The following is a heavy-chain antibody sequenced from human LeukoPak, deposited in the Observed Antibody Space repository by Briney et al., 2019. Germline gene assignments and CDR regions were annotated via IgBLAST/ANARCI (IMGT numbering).Heavy chain of an antibody. CDR3: ARERYYDSSGYYYHYDAFDI. CDR1: GYTFTNYA. J-gene: IGHJ3*02. CDR2: INPNSGGT. D-gene: IGHD3-22*01. Sequence: VASVKVSCKASGYTFTNYAITWVRQAPGQGLEWMGWINPNSGGTNYAQKFQGRVTMTRDTSISTAYMELSRLRSDDTAVYYCARERYYDSSGYYYHYDAFDIWGQGTMVTVSS. V-gene: IGHV1-2*02.